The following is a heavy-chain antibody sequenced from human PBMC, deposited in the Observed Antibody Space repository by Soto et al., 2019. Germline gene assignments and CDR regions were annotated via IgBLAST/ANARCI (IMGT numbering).Heavy chain of an antibody. D-gene: IGHD2-21*02. CDR1: GGSFSGYY. V-gene: IGHV4-34*01. CDR2: INHSGST. CDR3: ARGPRNYIVVVTAAGAFDY. Sequence: PSETLSLTCAVYGGSFSGYYWSWIRQPPGKGLEWIGEINHSGSTNYNPSLKSRVTISVDTSKNQFSLKLSSVTAADTAVYYCARGPRNYIVVVTAAGAFDYWGQGTLVTVSS. J-gene: IGHJ4*02.